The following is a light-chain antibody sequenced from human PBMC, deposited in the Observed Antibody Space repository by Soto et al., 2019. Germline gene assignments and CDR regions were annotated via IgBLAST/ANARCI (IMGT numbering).Light chain of an antibody. CDR3: NSYTSSSTYV. CDR1: SSAVGGFNY. Sequence: QSALTQPASLSGSPGQSITISCTGTSSAVGGFNYVSWYQQHPGKAPKLMIYDVTNRPSGVSYRFSGSKSGNTASLTISGLQAEDEADYYCNSYTSSSTYVLGTGTKLTVL. CDR2: DVT. V-gene: IGLV2-14*03. J-gene: IGLJ1*01.